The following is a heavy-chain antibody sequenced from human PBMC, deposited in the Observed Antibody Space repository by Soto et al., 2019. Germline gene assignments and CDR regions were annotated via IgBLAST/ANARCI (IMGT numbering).Heavy chain of an antibody. CDR1: GGSMSFYS. Sequence: PSETLSLTCAVSGGSMSFYSWSWIRQPPGKGLEWIGYIHHSGDTDYNPSLKGRVTISVDRPQNQLSLKLTSVTTADTAVYYCARAHCSNGICYAFDIWGPGTKVTVAS. CDR3: ARAHCSNGICYAFDI. J-gene: IGHJ3*02. D-gene: IGHD2-8*01. V-gene: IGHV4-59*01. CDR2: IHHSGDT.